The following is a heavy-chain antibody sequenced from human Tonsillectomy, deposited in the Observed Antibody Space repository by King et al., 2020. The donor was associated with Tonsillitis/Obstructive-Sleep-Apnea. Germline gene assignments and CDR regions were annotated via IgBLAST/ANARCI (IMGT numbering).Heavy chain of an antibody. D-gene: IGHD2-15*01. CDR3: ARGGPKGSTDY. J-gene: IGHJ4*02. CDR2: IKSDGSST. CDR1: GFSISNYW. Sequence: VQLVESGGGLVQPGGSLRLSCAASGFSISNYWMYWVRQAPGKGLVWVSRIKSDGSSTTYADSVKGRFPISRDNAKNTLYLQMISLRAEDTAVYYCARGGPKGSTDYWGQGTLVTVSS. V-gene: IGHV3-74*01.